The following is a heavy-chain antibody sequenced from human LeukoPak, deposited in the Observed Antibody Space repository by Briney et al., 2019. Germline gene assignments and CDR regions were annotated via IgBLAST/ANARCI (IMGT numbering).Heavy chain of an antibody. J-gene: IGHJ4*02. CDR1: EFTFRNYG. D-gene: IGHD3-9*01. Sequence: PGGSLGLSCVASEFTFRNYGMHWVRQAPGKGLEWVAFIRYDGTNVYYADSVRGRFTISRDNSKNTLYLQMNSLRAEDTAVYYCATGTYYNVLTGYSRRRYFEYWGQGTLVTVSS. CDR3: ATGTYYNVLTGYSRRRYFEY. CDR2: IRYDGTNV. V-gene: IGHV3-30*02.